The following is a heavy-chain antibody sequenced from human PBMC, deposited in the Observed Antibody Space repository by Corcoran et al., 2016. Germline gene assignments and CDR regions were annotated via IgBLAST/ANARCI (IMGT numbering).Heavy chain of an antibody. Sequence: QEQLVQSGAEVKKPGASVKVPWKASGYPFTGYYMHRVRQAPGQRLEWMGRINPNSGGTNYAQKLQGRVTMTRDTSMSTAYMELSRLRSDDTAGYDWARGAEDIVVVVAAAPGGDLDYWGQGTLVTVSS. J-gene: IGHJ4*02. V-gene: IGHV1-2*02. CDR1: GYPFTGYY. CDR3: ARGAEDIVVVVAAAPGGDLDY. CDR2: INPNSGGT. D-gene: IGHD2-15*01.